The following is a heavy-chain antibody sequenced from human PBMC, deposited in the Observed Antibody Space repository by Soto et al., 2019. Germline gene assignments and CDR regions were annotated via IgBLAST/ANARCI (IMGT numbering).Heavy chain of an antibody. D-gene: IGHD2-2*01. V-gene: IGHV3-23*01. Sequence: GGSLRLSCAASGFSFSTYAMSWVRQAPGKELEWVSGISAGGGNTFYADSVRGRFRISRDNSKNTLDLKMSSLRAEDTAFYYCVKHSEYQLLSWFDPWGQGTLVTVSS. CDR2: ISAGGGNT. CDR1: GFSFSTYA. CDR3: VKHSEYQLLSWFDP. J-gene: IGHJ5*02.